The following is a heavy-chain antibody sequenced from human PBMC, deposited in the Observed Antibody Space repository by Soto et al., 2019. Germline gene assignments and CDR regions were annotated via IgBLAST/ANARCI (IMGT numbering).Heavy chain of an antibody. V-gene: IGHV3-48*02. CDR1: GFTFSSFH. D-gene: IGHD4-17*01. Sequence: GGSLRLSCAASGFTFSSFHMHWVRQAPGKGLEWISWISSSSSRIYYADSVRGRFTISRDNAKSSLYLQMNSLRDEDTAVYYYAREPYTSTTVTRMDYWGLGTLVTVSS. CDR3: AREPYTSTTVTRMDY. CDR2: ISSSSSRI. J-gene: IGHJ4*02.